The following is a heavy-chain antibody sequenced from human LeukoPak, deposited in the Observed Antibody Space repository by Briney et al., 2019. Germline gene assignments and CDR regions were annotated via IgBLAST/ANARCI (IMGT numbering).Heavy chain of an antibody. CDR1: GYTFTGYY. Sequence: ASVKVSCKASGYTFTGYYMHWVRQAPGQGLEWMGWINPNSGGTNYAQKFQGRVTMTRDTSITTAHMEMSRLRSDDTAVYYCARVPEGSSSWYYFDYWGQGTLVTVSS. CDR3: ARVPEGSSSWYYFDY. D-gene: IGHD6-13*01. J-gene: IGHJ4*02. V-gene: IGHV1-2*02. CDR2: INPNSGGT.